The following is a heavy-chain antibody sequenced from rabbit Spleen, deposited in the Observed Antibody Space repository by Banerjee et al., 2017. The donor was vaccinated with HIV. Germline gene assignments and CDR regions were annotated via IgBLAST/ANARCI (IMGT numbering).Heavy chain of an antibody. CDR1: GFSFNVDYV. J-gene: IGHJ6*01. V-gene: IGHV1S45*01. CDR2: MNSYTTKT. D-gene: IGHD8-1*01. Sequence: QEQLEESGGDLVKPEGSLTLTCTASGFSFNVDYVMCWVRQAPGKGLEWIGCMNSYTTKTVYASWVNGRFTISKASSTTVTLQMTSLTAADTATYFCARDAGTSFSTYGMDLWGQGTLVTVS. CDR3: ARDAGTSFSTYGMDL.